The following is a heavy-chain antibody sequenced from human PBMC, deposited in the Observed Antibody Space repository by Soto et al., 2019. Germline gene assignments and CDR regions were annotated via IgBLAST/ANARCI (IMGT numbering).Heavy chain of an antibody. D-gene: IGHD4-17*01. CDR2: IYYSGST. CDR3: ARDVHYGDYESDAFDI. CDR1: GGSISSGGYY. J-gene: IGHJ3*02. V-gene: IGHV4-31*03. Sequence: TLSLTCTVSGGSISSGGYYWSWIRQHPGKGLEWIGYIYYSGSTYHNPSLKSRVTISVDTSKNQFSLKLSSVTAADTAVYYCARDVHYGDYESDAFDIWGQGTMVTVSS.